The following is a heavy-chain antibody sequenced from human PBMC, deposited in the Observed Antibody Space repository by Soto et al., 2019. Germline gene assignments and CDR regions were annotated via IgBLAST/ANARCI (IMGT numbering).Heavy chain of an antibody. D-gene: IGHD7-27*01. CDR3: AAEYCANSA. V-gene: IGHV1-69*02. CDR2: IIPILGIA. J-gene: IGHJ4*02. CDR1: GGTFSSYT. Sequence: QVQLVQSGAEVKKPGSSVKVSCKASGGTFSSYTINWVRQAPGQGLEWVGRIIPILGIAKNAQKFQGRVTITADKSTSTAYMELSSLRSEDTAVYYCAAEYCANSAWGQGTLVTVSS.